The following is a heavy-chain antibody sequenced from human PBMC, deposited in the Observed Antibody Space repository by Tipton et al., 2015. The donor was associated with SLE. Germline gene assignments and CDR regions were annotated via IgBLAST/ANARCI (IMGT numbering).Heavy chain of an antibody. CDR3: ARGPFDI. CDR2: INHRGST. J-gene: IGHJ3*02. V-gene: IGHV4-34*01. CDR1: GGSFSGYY. Sequence: LRLSCAVYGGSFSGYYWSWIRQPPGKGLEWIGQINHRGSTNYNPSLKSRVTISVDTSKNQFSLNLTSVTAADTAVYYCARGPFDIWGQGTMVTVSS.